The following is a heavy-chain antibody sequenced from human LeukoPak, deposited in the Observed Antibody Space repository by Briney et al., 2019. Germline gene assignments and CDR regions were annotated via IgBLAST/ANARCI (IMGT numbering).Heavy chain of an antibody. V-gene: IGHV3-53*01. D-gene: IGHD2-2*01. Sequence: GGSLRLSCAASGFTVSSNYMSWVRQAPGKGLEWVSVINSGGSTYYADSVKGRFTISRDNSKNTLYLQMSSLRAEDTAVYYCARDSPPIPAAMRYYYYGMDVWGQGTTVTVSS. J-gene: IGHJ6*02. CDR2: INSGGST. CDR3: ARDSPPIPAAMRYYYYGMDV. CDR1: GFTVSSNY.